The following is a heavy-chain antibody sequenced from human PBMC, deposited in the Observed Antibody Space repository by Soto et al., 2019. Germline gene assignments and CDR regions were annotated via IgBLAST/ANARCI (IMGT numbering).Heavy chain of an antibody. CDR1: GFTFSSYG. Sequence: TXGSLRLSCAASGFTFSSYGMHWVRQAPGKGLEWVAVIWYDGSNKYYAESVKGRFTISRDNSKNTLYLQMNNLRAEDTAVYYCARDSHVGSGWQLTADYWGQGTLVTVSS. J-gene: IGHJ4*02. CDR2: IWYDGSNK. D-gene: IGHD6-19*01. V-gene: IGHV3-33*01. CDR3: ARDSHVGSGWQLTADY.